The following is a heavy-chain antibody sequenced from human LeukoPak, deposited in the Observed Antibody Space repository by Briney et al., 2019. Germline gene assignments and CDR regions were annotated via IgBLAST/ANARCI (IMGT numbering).Heavy chain of an antibody. J-gene: IGHJ4*02. Sequence: GSSVKVSCKASGGTFSSYAISWVRQAPGQGLEWMGWISAYNGNTNYAQKLQGRVTMTTDTSTSTAYMELRSLRSDDTAVYYCARDSYYYDSSGSYNHWGQGTLVTVSS. D-gene: IGHD3-22*01. CDR3: ARDSYYYDSSGSYNH. CDR1: GGTFSSYA. V-gene: IGHV1-18*01. CDR2: ISAYNGNT.